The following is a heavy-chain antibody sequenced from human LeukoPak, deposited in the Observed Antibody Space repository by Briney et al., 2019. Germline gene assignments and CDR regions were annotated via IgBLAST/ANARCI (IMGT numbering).Heavy chain of an antibody. CDR1: GYSISSGYY. D-gene: IGHD6-13*01. J-gene: IGHJ5*02. Sequence: SETLSLTCAVSGYSISSGYYWGWMRQPPGKGLEWIGSIYHSGSTYYNPSLKSRVTISVDTSKNQFSLKLSSVTAADTAVYYCARDKCSSSWGGDWFDPWGQGTLVTVSS. V-gene: IGHV4-38-2*02. CDR2: IYHSGST. CDR3: ARDKCSSSWGGDWFDP.